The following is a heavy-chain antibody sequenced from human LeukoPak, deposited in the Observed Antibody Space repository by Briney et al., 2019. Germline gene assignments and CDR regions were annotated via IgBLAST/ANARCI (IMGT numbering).Heavy chain of an antibody. CDR2: IYHSGST. CDR3: ASRLYDSARNFDY. D-gene: IGHD3-22*01. CDR1: GGSISISKW. V-gene: IGHV4-4*02. Sequence: SETLSLTCAVSGGSISISKWWSWVRLPPEKGLEWIGEIYHSGSTNYNPSLKNRVTISVDKSRNQFSLKLTSVTAADTAVYYCASRLYDSARNFDYWGQGTRV. J-gene: IGHJ4*02.